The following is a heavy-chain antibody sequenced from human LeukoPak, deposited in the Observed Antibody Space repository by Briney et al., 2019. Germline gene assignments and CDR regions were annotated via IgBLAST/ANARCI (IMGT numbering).Heavy chain of an antibody. Sequence: ASVKVSCKASGYTFINSGISWVRQAPGQGLEWMGWISAYNGNTKYAQKLQGRVTITTDESTSTAYMELSSLRSEDTAVYYCARAFSSSDAFDIWGQGTMVTVSS. J-gene: IGHJ3*02. D-gene: IGHD6-6*01. CDR2: ISAYNGNT. CDR1: GYTFINSG. CDR3: ARAFSSSDAFDI. V-gene: IGHV1-18*01.